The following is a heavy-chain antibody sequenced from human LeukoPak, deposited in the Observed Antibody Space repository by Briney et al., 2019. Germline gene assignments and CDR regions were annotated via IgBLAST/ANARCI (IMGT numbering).Heavy chain of an antibody. CDR1: GGSISSYY. D-gene: IGHD1-26*01. CDR3: ARDSIVGATRPPRGWFDP. CDR2: IYYSGST. Sequence: SETLSLTCTVSGGSISSYYWSWIRQPPGKGLEWIGYIYYSGSTNYNPSLKSRVTISVDTSKNQFSLKLSSVTAADTAVYYCARDSIVGATRPPRGWFDPWGQGTLVTVSS. J-gene: IGHJ5*02. V-gene: IGHV4-59*01.